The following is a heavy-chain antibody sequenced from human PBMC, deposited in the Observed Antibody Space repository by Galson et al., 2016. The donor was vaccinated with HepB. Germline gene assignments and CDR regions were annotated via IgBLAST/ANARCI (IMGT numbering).Heavy chain of an antibody. Sequence: LSLTCTVSGGSISSYYWSWIRQPPGKGLEWIGCIYYSGSTNYNPSLQSRVTIPVDTSKNQFSLKLSSVTAADTAVYYCARGMLGGDFWSGYYKGLYYYYGMDVWGQGTTVTVSS. CDR1: GGSISSYY. D-gene: IGHD3-3*01. J-gene: IGHJ6*02. V-gene: IGHV4-59*01. CDR3: ARGMLGGDFWSGYYKGLYYYYGMDV. CDR2: IYYSGST.